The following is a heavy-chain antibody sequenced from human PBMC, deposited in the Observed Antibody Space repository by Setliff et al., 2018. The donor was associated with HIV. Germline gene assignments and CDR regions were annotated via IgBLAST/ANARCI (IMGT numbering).Heavy chain of an antibody. D-gene: IGHD1-26*01. V-gene: IGHV1-2*06. J-gene: IGHJ4*02. Sequence: ASVKVSCKPSGYTFGYNYIHWVRQAPGQGLEWMGRIAPNSGDTKYAQKFEGRVTVTRDTSINTVYMEVSSLRSDDTAVYYCSRDVGVPGRGNALDYWGQGTQVTVSS. CDR1: GYTFGYNY. CDR2: IAPNSGDT. CDR3: SRDVGVPGRGNALDY.